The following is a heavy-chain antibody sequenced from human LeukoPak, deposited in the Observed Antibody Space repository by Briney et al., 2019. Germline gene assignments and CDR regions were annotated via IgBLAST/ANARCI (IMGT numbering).Heavy chain of an antibody. V-gene: IGHV3-30*18. CDR2: ISYDGSNK. Sequence: PGGSLRLSCAASGFTFGGYSMSWVRQAPGKGLEWVAVISYDGSNKYYADSVKGRFTISRDNSKNTLYLQMNSLRAEDTAVYYCAKDLGPLEYCSGGSCPPHYYYYYGMDVWGQGTTVTVSS. CDR3: AKDLGPLEYCSGGSCPPHYYYYYGMDV. D-gene: IGHD2-15*01. CDR1: GFTFGGYS. J-gene: IGHJ6*02.